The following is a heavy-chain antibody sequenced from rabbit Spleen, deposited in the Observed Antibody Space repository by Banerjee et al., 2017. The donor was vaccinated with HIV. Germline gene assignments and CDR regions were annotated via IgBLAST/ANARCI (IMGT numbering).Heavy chain of an antibody. CDR2: IYGSDGST. J-gene: IGHJ3*01. CDR3: ARGGSDYYLTHLYL. Sequence: QEQLVESGGGLVKPEGSLTLTCTASGFDFSSNSMCWVRQAPGKGPEWIACIYGSDGSTYYASWAKGRFTISKTSSTTVTLEMTSLTVADTATYFCARGGSDYYLTHLYLWGPGTLVTVS. CDR1: GFDFSSNS. D-gene: IGHD1-1*01. V-gene: IGHV1S45*01.